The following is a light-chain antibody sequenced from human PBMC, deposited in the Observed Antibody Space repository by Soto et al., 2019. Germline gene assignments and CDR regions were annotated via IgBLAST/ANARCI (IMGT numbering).Light chain of an antibody. CDR2: DAS. CDR3: QQYDTFPRT. V-gene: IGKV1-5*01. CDR1: QNINKW. J-gene: IGKJ1*01. Sequence: DIQMTQSPSTLSASVGDRVVITCRASQNINKWLAWYQQKPGKAPKFLIYDASTLETGVPSRFSGSGSGTEFPLTISSLQPDDFSTFYCQQYDTFPRTFGQGTKVDIK.